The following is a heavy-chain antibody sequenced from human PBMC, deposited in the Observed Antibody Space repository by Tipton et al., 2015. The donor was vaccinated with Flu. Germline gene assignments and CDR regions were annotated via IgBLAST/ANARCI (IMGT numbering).Heavy chain of an antibody. CDR1: GFTFSSYS. CDR3: ARDILARGYSYDYYYSYYGMDV. J-gene: IGHJ6*02. Sequence: SLRLSCAASGFTFSSYSMNWVRQAPGKGLEWVSSISSSSSYIYYADSVKGRFTISRDNAKNSLYLQMNSLRAEDTAVYYCARDILARGYSYDYYYSYYGMDVWGQGTTVTVSS. D-gene: IGHD5-18*01. CDR2: ISSSSSYI. V-gene: IGHV3-21*01.